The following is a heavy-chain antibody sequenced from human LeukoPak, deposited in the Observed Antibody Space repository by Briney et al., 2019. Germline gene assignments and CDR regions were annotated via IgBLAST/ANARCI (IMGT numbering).Heavy chain of an antibody. CDR2: IKQGGSEK. CDR1: GFTFGTFW. V-gene: IGHV3-7*01. J-gene: IGHJ4*02. Sequence: GGSLRLSCEASGFTFGTFWMSWVRQAPGKGLEWVANIKQGGSEKNYVDSAKGRFTISRDNSKNTLYLQMNSLRAEDTAVYYCARGPSGYHNTGGQGTLVTVSS. D-gene: IGHD5-12*01. CDR3: ARGPSGYHNT.